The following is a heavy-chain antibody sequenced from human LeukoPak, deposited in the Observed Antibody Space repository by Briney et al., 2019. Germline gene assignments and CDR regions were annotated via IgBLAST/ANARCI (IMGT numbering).Heavy chain of an antibody. CDR2: INHSGST. D-gene: IGHD3-3*01. J-gene: IGHJ4*02. Sequence: SETLSLTCAVYGGSFSGYSWTWIRQPPGKGLEWIGEINHSGSTNYNPSLKSRVTISVDTSKNQFSLKLSSVTAADTAVYYCARHSTFFGVVIIKGRVRGPFDYWGQGTLVTVSS. V-gene: IGHV4-34*01. CDR1: GGSFSGYS. CDR3: ARHSTFFGVVIIKGRVRGPFDY.